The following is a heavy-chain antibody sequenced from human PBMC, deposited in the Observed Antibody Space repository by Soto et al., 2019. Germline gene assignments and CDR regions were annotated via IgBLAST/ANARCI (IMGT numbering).Heavy chain of an antibody. V-gene: IGHV3-33*01. D-gene: IGHD6-13*01. J-gene: IGHJ5*01. CDR3: ARDQLYSSSWSDS. Sequence: QVQLVESGGGVVQPGRSLRLSCAASGFTFSSYGMHWVRQSPGKGLEWVAVIWYDGSNEYYADSVKGRFTISRYNSKNELYMQMNSLRAEDTAVYYCARDQLYSSSWSDSWGQATLVTVSS. CDR2: IWYDGSNE. CDR1: GFTFSSYG.